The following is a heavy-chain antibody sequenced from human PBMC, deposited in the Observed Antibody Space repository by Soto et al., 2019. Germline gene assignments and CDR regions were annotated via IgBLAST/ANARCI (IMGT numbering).Heavy chain of an antibody. CDR1: GFTFSSYA. CDR2: ISGSGGST. V-gene: IGHV3-23*01. J-gene: IGHJ4*02. CDR3: AKDLNIVVVPAASRFDY. Sequence: EVQLLESGGGLVQPGGSLRLSCAASGFTFSSYAMSWVRQAPGKGLEWVSAISGSGGSTYYADSVKGRFTISSDNSKNTLYLQMNSLRAEDTAVYYCAKDLNIVVVPAASRFDYWGQGTLVTVSS. D-gene: IGHD2-2*01.